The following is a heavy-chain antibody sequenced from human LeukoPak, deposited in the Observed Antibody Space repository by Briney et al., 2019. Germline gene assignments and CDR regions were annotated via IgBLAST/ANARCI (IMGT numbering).Heavy chain of an antibody. CDR1: GFTFSDYY. D-gene: IGHD3-3*01. Sequence: PGGSLRLSCAASGFTFSDYYMSWIRQAPGKGLEWVSYISSSGSTIYYADSVKGRFTISRDNSKNTLYLQMNSLRAEDTAVYYCAKDYNDFWSGYFRVYYYYYGMDVWGQGTTVTVSS. J-gene: IGHJ6*02. CDR3: AKDYNDFWSGYFRVYYYYYGMDV. V-gene: IGHV3-11*01. CDR2: ISSSGSTI.